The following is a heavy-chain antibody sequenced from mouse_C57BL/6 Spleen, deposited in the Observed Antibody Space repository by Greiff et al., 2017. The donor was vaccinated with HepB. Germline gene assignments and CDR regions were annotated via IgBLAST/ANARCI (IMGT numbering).Heavy chain of an antibody. CDR1: GFTFSSYG. CDR3: ARLGNEGDYAMDY. J-gene: IGHJ4*01. Sequence: EVKLMESGGDLVKPGGSLKLSCAASGFTFSSYGMSWVRQTPDKRLEWVATISSGGSYTYYPDSVKGRFTISRDNAKNTLYLQMSSLKSEDTAMYYCARLGNEGDYAMDYWGQGTSVTVSS. V-gene: IGHV5-6*01. CDR2: ISSGGSYT. D-gene: IGHD2-1*01.